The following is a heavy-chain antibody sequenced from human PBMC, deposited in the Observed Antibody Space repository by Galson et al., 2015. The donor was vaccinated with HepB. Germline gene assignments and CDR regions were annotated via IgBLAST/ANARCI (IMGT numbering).Heavy chain of an antibody. CDR2: ISYGGNDK. V-gene: IGHV3-30*04. CDR1: GFTFSSYT. CDR3: ARDRYSSGPDY. D-gene: IGHD6-19*01. J-gene: IGHJ4*02. Sequence: SLRLSCAASGFTFSSYTMHWVRQAPGKGLEWVALISYGGNDKYYADSVKGRFTISRDNSKNTLYLQMNSLRAEDTAVYYCARDRYSSGPDYWGQGTLVTVSS.